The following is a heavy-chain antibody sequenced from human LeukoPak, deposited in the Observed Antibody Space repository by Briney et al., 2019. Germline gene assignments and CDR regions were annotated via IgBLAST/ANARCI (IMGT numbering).Heavy chain of an antibody. CDR1: GGSISSGGYS. Sequence: PSETLSLTCAVSGGSISSGGYSWSWIRQPPGKGLEWIGYIYYSGSTYYNPSLKSRVTISVDTSKNQFSLKLSSVTAADTAVYYCARGRPLYDFWSGYWDYYYYYMDVWGKGTTVTVSS. J-gene: IGHJ6*03. D-gene: IGHD3-3*01. CDR2: IYYSGST. CDR3: ARGRPLYDFWSGYWDYYYYYMDV. V-gene: IGHV4-30-4*07.